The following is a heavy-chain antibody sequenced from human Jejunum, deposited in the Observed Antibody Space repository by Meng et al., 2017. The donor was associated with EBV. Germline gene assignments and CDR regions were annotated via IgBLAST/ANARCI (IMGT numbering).Heavy chain of an antibody. CDR3: AASAVVAPHY. D-gene: IGHD2-15*01. CDR2: ISSGSGSTL. V-gene: IGHV3-11*01. Sequence: VALLGSGGGLGKPGGSLRLSCAASGFSFSYYYMGWIRQAPGKGLEWVSYISSGSGSTLYYADSVGGRFTISRDNAKNSLYLQMNSLRAEDTAVYYCAASAVVAPHYWGQGTLVTVSS. J-gene: IGHJ4*02. CDR1: GFSFSYYY.